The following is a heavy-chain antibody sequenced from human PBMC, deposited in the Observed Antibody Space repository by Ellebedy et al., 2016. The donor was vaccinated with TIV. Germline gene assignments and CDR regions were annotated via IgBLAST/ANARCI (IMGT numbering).Heavy chain of an antibody. J-gene: IGHJ5*02. D-gene: IGHD2-8*02. CDR2: ISYDGSNK. CDR3: ARDGRDCGTGGCNGGNWFDP. V-gene: IGHV3-30-3*01. CDR1: GFIFRDYA. Sequence: PGGSLRLSCAASGFIFRDYAMHWVRQAPGQGLEWVALISYDGSNKKYADSVRGRFTISRDKSKSTLSLQMNSLRADDTAVYYCARDGRDCGTGGCNGGNWFDPWGQGTLVTVSS.